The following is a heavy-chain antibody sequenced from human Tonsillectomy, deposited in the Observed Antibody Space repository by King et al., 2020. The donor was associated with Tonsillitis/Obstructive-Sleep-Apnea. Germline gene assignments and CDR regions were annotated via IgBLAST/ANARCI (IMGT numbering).Heavy chain of an antibody. CDR2: IYYSGST. V-gene: IGHV4-39*01. CDR3: ARQDCSSSSCRNWFVP. J-gene: IGHJ5*02. D-gene: IGHD2-15*01. Sequence: QLQESGPGLVKPSETLSLTCTVSGGSISSSSYYWGWIRQPPGKGLEWIGGIYYSGSTYYNPSVKSRVTISVDTSKNQFSLKLSSVTAADTAVYYCARQDCSSSSCRNWFVPWGQGTLVTVSS. CDR1: GGSISSSSYY.